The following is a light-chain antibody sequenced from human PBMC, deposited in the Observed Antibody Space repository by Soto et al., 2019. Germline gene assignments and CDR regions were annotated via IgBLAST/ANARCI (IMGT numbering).Light chain of an antibody. Sequence: QSALTQPPSASGSPGQSVTISCTGTSSDVGDYNNVSWYQQHPGKAPKLLIYEVSKRPSGVPDRFSGSKSGNTASLTVSGLQPEDEADYYCSSYAGTHNLVFGGGTKLTVL. CDR3: SSYAGTHNLV. CDR2: EVS. J-gene: IGLJ2*01. CDR1: SSDVGDYNN. V-gene: IGLV2-8*01.